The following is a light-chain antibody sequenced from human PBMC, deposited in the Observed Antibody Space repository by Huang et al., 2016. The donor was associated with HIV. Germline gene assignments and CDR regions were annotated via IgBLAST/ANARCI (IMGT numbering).Light chain of an antibody. CDR1: QGISDS. V-gene: IGKV1-NL1*01. J-gene: IGKJ2*01. Sequence: DIQMTQSPSSLSASVGDRVTITCRASQGISDSVAWYQQKAGKAPKLLLYAASRLQSGVPSRFSGSWSGTYFTLTISSLQPEDFATFYCQQYYRIPRTFGQETKLEIK. CDR2: AAS. CDR3: QQYYRIPRT.